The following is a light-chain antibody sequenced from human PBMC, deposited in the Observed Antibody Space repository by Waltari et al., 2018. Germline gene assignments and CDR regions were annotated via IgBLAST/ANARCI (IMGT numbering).Light chain of an antibody. V-gene: IGKV3-15*01. CDR1: QSVSSN. Sequence: EIVMTPSPATMSVSAGERATLSCRASQSVSSNLAWYQLKPGQPPRLLTYGASTKATAIPARFSGSGSGTEFTLTISSLQSEDFAVYYCQQYHNWPWTFGQGTKVEIK. CDR2: GAS. CDR3: QQYHNWPWT. J-gene: IGKJ1*01.